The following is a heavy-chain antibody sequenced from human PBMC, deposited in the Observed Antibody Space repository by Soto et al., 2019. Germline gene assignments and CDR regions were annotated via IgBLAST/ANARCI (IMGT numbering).Heavy chain of an antibody. CDR3: TTGIYYVLLTGYHDVAY. CDR1: GFNLSHPW. Sequence: EVQLVQSGGGLVKPGGSLRLSCAASGFNLSHPWMTWVRQAAGKGLEWVGRIKSETDGGTADYAAPVKGRITISRDDSKNKVYLQMNSLKTEDTAVYYCTTGIYYVLLTGYHDVAYWGQGTLVTVSS. J-gene: IGHJ4*02. V-gene: IGHV3-15*01. D-gene: IGHD3-9*01. CDR2: IKSETDGGTA.